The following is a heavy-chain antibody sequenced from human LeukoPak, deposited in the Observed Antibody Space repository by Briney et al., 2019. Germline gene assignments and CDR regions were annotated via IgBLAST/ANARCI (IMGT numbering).Heavy chain of an antibody. CDR1: GDSVSSNSAV. D-gene: IGHD5-12*01. Sequence: SQTLSLTCALSGDSVSSNSAVWNWLRQSPSRGLEWPGRTYYRSKWYNDYAVTVKSRITVNPDTYKHQFSLQLNSVTPEDTAMYYCTRDTGAAISVFDIWGQGTMVTVSS. CDR2: TYYRSKWYN. J-gene: IGHJ3*02. CDR3: TRDTGAAISVFDI. V-gene: IGHV6-1*01.